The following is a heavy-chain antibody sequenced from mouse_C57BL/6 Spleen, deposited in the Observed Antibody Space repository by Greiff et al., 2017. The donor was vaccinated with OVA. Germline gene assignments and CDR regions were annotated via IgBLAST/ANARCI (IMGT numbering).Heavy chain of an antibody. CDR2: IYWDDDK. CDR3: ARRGIYYGNYDAMDY. J-gene: IGHJ4*01. D-gene: IGHD2-1*01. Sequence: ESGPGILQSSQTLSLTCSFSGFSLSTSGMGVSWIRQPSGKGLEWLAHIYWDDDKRYNPSLKSRLTISKDTSRNQVFLKITSVDTADTATYYCARRGIYYGNYDAMDYWGQGTSVTVSS. CDR1: GFSLSTSGMG. V-gene: IGHV8-12*01.